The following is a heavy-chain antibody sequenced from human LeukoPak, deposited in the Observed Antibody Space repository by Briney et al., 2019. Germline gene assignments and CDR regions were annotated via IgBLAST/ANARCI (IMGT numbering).Heavy chain of an antibody. Sequence: GGSLRLSCAASGFTFGVYSINWVRQAPGQGLEWVSSISSSSSDISYADSVKGRFTISNANAKNSLYLQMNSLRAEDTAVYYRASARGDLEWADFDYWGQGTLVTVSS. D-gene: IGHD3-3*01. V-gene: IGHV3-21*01. J-gene: IGHJ4*02. CDR1: GFTFGVYS. CDR2: ISSSSSDI. CDR3: ASARGDLEWADFDY.